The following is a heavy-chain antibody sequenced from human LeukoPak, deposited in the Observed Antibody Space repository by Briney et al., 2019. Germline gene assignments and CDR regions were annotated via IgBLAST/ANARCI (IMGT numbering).Heavy chain of an antibody. CDR1: GGSISSYY. Sequence: PSETLSLTCTVSGGSISSYYWSWIRQPPGKGLEWIGYIYYSGSTNYNPSLKSRVTISVDTSKNQFSLKLSSVTAADTAVYYCARHKGYSYGLRDYYYYGMDVWGQGTTVTVSS. V-gene: IGHV4-59*08. CDR3: ARHKGYSYGLRDYYYYGMDV. CDR2: IYYSGST. J-gene: IGHJ6*02. D-gene: IGHD5-18*01.